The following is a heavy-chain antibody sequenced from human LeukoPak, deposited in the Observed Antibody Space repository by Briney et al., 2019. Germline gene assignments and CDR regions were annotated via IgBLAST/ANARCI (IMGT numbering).Heavy chain of an antibody. V-gene: IGHV3-23*01. D-gene: IGHD6-19*01. CDR3: AKGTERYREVSSFDS. CDR2: ISGRGDGT. CDR1: GFTFSTYT. J-gene: IGHJ4*02. Sequence: GGSLSLSCAASGFTFSTYTMNWVRQAPGKGLEWVSAISGRGDGTYYADFVKGRFTISRDNSKNTLYLQMSSLRAEDTAAYYCAKGTERYREVSSFDSWGQGTLVTVSS.